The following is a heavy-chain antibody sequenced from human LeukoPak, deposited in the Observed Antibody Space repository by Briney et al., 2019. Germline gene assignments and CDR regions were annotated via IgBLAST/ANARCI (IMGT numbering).Heavy chain of an antibody. CDR2: IYPGDSDT. D-gene: IGHD6-13*01. Sequence: GESLKISCKASGYSFSSYWIGWVRQMPGKGLEWMGIIYPGDSDTRYSPSFQGQVTISADKSISTAYLQWSSLKASDTAMYYCARHYPYSGSWYYFDYWGQGTLVTVSS. V-gene: IGHV5-51*01. CDR1: GYSFSSYW. CDR3: ARHYPYSGSWYYFDY. J-gene: IGHJ4*02.